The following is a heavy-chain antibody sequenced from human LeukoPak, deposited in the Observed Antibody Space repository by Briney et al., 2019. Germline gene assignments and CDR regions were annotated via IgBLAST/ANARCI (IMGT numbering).Heavy chain of an antibody. D-gene: IGHD1-26*01. J-gene: IGHJ4*02. CDR2: TNRDGSST. Sequence: SGGSLRLPCAASGFTFSTYWFHWVRQAPGEGPVWVSRTNRDGSSTDHADSVRGRFAISRDNARNTLYLHLNSLRAEDTAVYYCVRDLCGKDDFWGQGILVTVSS. CDR1: GFTFSTYW. CDR3: VRDLCGKDDF. V-gene: IGHV3-74*01.